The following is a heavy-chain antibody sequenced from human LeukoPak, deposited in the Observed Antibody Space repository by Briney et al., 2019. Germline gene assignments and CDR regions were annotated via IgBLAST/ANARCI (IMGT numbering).Heavy chain of an antibody. J-gene: IGHJ4*02. V-gene: IGHV3-53*01. D-gene: IGHD3-10*01. CDR2: IYSGGST. Sequence: GGSLRLSCAASGFTVSSNYMSWVRQAPGKGLEWVSVIYSGGSTYYADSVKGRFTISRDNSKNTLYLQMNSLRAEDTAVYYCARAPGGWCGEEGYYFDYWGQGTLVTVSS. CDR3: ARAPGGWCGEEGYYFDY. CDR1: GFTVSSNY.